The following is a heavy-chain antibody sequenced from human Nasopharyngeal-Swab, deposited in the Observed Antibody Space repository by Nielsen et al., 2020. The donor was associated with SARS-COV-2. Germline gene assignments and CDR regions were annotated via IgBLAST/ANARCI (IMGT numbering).Heavy chain of an antibody. V-gene: IGHV3-30*18. CDR1: GITFNTYG. D-gene: IGHD3-22*01. J-gene: IGHJ4*02. Sequence: GESLKISCAASGITFNTYGMHWVRQAPGKGLEGVAIISYDGSNKYYAESVKGRFTISRDNSKNTLYLEMNSLRAEDTAVYYCAKSYSGGYTAHFDYWGQGTLVTVSS. CDR3: AKSYSGGYTAHFDY. CDR2: ISYDGSNK.